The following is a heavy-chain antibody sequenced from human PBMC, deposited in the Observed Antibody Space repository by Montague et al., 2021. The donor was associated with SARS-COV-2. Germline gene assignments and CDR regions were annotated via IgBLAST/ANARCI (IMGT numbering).Heavy chain of an antibody. J-gene: IGHJ4*02. V-gene: IGHV5-10-1*01. D-gene: IGHD5/OR15-5a*01. Sequence: QSGAEVKKPGESLRISCQGSGYRFTNSWITWVRQMAGKGLEWIGRIDPTDSYSDYSPSFQGHVTFSVDKSNTTAYLQWSSLKASDTAMYYCARHAESSTMAVVQEYYYDSWGQGTLVTVSS. CDR3: ARHAESSTMAVVQEYYYDS. CDR1: GYRFTNSW. CDR2: IDPTDSYS.